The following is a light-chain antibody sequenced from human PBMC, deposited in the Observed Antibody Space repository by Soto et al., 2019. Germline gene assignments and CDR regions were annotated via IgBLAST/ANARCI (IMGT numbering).Light chain of an antibody. V-gene: IGLV2-23*01. CDR1: SSDVWSYNL. Sequence: QSVLAQPASGSGSPGQSITISCTGTSSDVWSYNLVSWYQQHPGKAPKLMIYEASKRPSGVSHRFSGSKSGSTASLTISGLQAEDEADYYCCSYAGSRIHVFGSGTKVTVL. J-gene: IGLJ1*01. CDR3: CSYAGSRIHV. CDR2: EAS.